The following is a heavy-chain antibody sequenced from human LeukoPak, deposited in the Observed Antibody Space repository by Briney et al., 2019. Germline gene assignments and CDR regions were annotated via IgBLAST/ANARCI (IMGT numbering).Heavy chain of an antibody. D-gene: IGHD3-10*01. V-gene: IGHV3-7*01. J-gene: IGHJ4*02. CDR3: ARPGDGFDY. CDR2: IKQDGSEK. Sequence: GESLRLSCAASGFTFSSYAMSWVRRAPGKGLEWVANIKQDGSEKYYVDSVKGRFTISRDNAKNTLYLQMNSLRAEDTAVYYCARPGDGFDYWGQGTLVTVSS. CDR1: GFTFSSYA.